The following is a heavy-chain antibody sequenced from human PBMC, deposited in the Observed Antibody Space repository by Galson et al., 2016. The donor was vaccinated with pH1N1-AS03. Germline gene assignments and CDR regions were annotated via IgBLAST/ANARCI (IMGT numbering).Heavy chain of an antibody. CDR2: IKQDGSET. D-gene: IGHD7-27*01. J-gene: IGHJ6*02. Sequence: SLRLSCAASGFSFSGYWMTWVRQAPGKGLDWVANIKQDGSETYSVGSVVGRFTISRDNAQNYLYLQMNSLRAEDTAVYYCARGWGPGTNGLDIWGQGTKVTVS. CDR3: ARGWGPGTNGLDI. CDR1: GFSFSGYW. V-gene: IGHV3-7*03.